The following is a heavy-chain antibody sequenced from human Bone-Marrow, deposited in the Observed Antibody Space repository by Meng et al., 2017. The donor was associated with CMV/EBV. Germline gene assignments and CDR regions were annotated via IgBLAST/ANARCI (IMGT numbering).Heavy chain of an antibody. CDR1: GFTFSTYS. CDR2: INEDGSGQ. V-gene: IGHV3-7*01. CDR3: SRSNADVPDI. Sequence: GESLKISCVASGFTFSTYSMRWVRQAPEKGLEWVATINEDGSGQYYLDSVKGRFAISRDNAKNSLSLHMNSLRVEDTALYYCSRSNADVPDICGQGTMVTVSS. J-gene: IGHJ3*02. D-gene: IGHD3-10*02.